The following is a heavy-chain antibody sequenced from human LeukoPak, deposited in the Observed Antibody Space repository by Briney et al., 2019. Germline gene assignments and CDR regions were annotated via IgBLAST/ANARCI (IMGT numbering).Heavy chain of an antibody. CDR3: ARHVGNSGSGSYLTYFDY. CDR1: GGSISSYY. J-gene: IGHJ4*02. D-gene: IGHD3-10*01. V-gene: IGHV4-59*08. CDR2: IYYSGGT. Sequence: ASETLSLTCTVSGGSISSYYWSWIRQPPGKGLEWIGHIYYSGGTHYNPSLKSRVTISVDTSKNQFSLKLSSVTAADTAVYYCARHVGNSGSGSYLTYFDYWGQGTLVTVSS.